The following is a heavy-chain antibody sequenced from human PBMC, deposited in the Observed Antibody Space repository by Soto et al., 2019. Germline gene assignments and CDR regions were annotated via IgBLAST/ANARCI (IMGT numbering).Heavy chain of an antibody. Sequence: GGSLRPSCGASGFAFSAYAIIWIRKVPGRGLLWVSGLYDNGGGVHYADPVKGRFTISRDDSAYSAYLQMNSRRVEDTTVYYCARGPVPLDGIWLAHDRGQGTVVTVSS. CDR3: ARGPVPLDGIWLAHD. CDR1: GFAFSAYA. V-gene: IGHV3-23*01. J-gene: IGHJ4*02. CDR2: LYDNGGGV. D-gene: IGHD2-2*01.